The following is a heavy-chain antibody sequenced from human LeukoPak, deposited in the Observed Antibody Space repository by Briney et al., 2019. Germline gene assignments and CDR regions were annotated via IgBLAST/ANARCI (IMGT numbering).Heavy chain of an antibody. Sequence: TGGSLRLSCAASGFTFSDYYMSWIRQAPGKGLEWVSYISSSGSTIYYADSVKGRFTISRDNAKNSLYLQMNSLRAEDTAVYYCAREYCSSTSCYIAPYYYYYGMDVWGQGTTVTVSS. D-gene: IGHD2-2*02. CDR2: ISSSGSTI. J-gene: IGHJ6*02. CDR1: GFTFSDYY. V-gene: IGHV3-11*04. CDR3: AREYCSSTSCYIAPYYYYYGMDV.